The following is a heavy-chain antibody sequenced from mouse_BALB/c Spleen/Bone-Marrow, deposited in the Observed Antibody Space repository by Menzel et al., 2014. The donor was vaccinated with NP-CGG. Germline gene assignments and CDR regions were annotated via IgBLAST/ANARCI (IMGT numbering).Heavy chain of an antibody. D-gene: IGHD1-1*01. J-gene: IGHJ1*01. Sequence: EVQLVESGGGLVQPGGSLKLSCVASGFTFSSYGMSWVRQTPDKRLELVATINNNGGSTYHPDSVKGQFTISRDNAKNTLYLQMSSLKSEDTAMYYCARVYGWYFDVWGAGTTVTVSS. CDR2: INNNGGST. CDR1: GFTFSSYG. V-gene: IGHV5-6-3*01. CDR3: ARVYGWYFDV.